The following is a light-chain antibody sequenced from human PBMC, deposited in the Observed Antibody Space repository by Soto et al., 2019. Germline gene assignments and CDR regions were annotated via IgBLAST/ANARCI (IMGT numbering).Light chain of an antibody. V-gene: IGLV1-47*01. J-gene: IGLJ1*01. CDR3: AAWDDSLSGYV. CDR2: RNN. CDR1: SSNIGSNY. Sequence: QSVLTQPPSASGTPGQRVTISCSGSSSNIGSNYVYWYQQLPGTAPKLLTYRNNQRPSGVPDRFSGSESGTSASLAISGLRSEDEADYYCAAWDDSLSGYVFGTGTQLTVL.